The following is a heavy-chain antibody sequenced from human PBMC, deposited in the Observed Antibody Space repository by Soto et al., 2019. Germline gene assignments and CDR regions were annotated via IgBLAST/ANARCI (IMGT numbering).Heavy chain of an antibody. Sequence: GASVKVSCKASGYTFTGYYMHWVRQAPGQGLEWMGWINPNSGGTNYAQKFQGRVTMTRDTSISTAYMELSRLRSDDTAVYYCARDRWYSGSPTGMDVWGQGTTVTVSS. CDR1: GYTFTGYY. J-gene: IGHJ6*02. CDR2: INPNSGGT. D-gene: IGHD1-26*01. CDR3: ARDRWYSGSPTGMDV. V-gene: IGHV1-2*02.